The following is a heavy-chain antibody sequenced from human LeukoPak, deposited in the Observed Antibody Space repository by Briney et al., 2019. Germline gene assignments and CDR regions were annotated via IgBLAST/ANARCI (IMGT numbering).Heavy chain of an antibody. V-gene: IGHV4-34*01. J-gene: IGHJ4*02. CDR3: ARGRLGAVVVTKHFDY. D-gene: IGHD2-21*02. CDR2: IYYSGST. Sequence: GSLRLSCAASGFTFDDYGMSWVRQAPGKGLEWIGNIYYSGSTYYNPSLKSRVTISVDTSKNQFSLKLSSVTAADTAVYYCARGRLGAVVVTKHFDYWGQGTLVTVSS. CDR1: GFTFDDYG.